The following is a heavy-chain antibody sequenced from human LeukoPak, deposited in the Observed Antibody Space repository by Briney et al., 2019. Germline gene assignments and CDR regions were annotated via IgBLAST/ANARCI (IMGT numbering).Heavy chain of an antibody. J-gene: IGHJ5*02. D-gene: IGHD6-13*01. CDR2: ISAYNGNT. V-gene: IGHV1-18*01. CDR3: ARDSIPYSSSWYNWFDP. Sequence: ASVKVSCKASGYTFTSYGISWVRQAPGQGLEWMGWISAYNGNTNYAQKLQGRVTMTTDTSTSTAYMELRSLRSDDTAVYYCARDSIPYSSSWYNWFDPWGQGTLVTVSS. CDR1: GYTFTSYG.